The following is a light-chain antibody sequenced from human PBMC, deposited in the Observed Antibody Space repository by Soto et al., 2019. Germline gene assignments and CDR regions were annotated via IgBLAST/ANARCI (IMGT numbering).Light chain of an antibody. CDR2: GAS. CDR3: QQYNDWPPWT. CDR1: QSVSGS. V-gene: IGKV3-15*01. Sequence: EIVMTQSPATLSVSPGERATLSCRASQSVSGSLAWYQQKPGQAPRLLIYGASTRATGIPARFSGSGSGTEFTLTINSLQSEDFAVYYCQQYNDWPPWTFGQGTKVDI. J-gene: IGKJ1*01.